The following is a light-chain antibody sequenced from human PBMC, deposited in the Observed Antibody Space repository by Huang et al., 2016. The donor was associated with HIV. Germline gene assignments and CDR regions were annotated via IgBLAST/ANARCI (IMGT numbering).Light chain of an antibody. J-gene: IGKJ2*02. Sequence: IVMTQTPLSLSVTPGQPATISCKSNQSLLHSDGKTYLYWYLQRPGQSPQLLIYDVFSRVSGVPDRFRGSGSGTDFTLKISRVEAGDVGIYYCMQSTHLRTFGQGTKLEIK. V-gene: IGKV2-29*02. CDR1: QSLLHSDGKTY. CDR2: DVF. CDR3: MQSTHLRT.